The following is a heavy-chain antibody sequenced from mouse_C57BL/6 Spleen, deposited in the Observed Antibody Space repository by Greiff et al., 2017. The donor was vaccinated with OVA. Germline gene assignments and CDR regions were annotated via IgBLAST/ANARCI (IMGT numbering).Heavy chain of an antibody. V-gene: IGHV1-72*01. J-gene: IGHJ3*01. D-gene: IGHD1-1*01. Sequence: QVQLQQPGAELVKPGASVKLSCKASGYTFTSYWMTWVKQRPGRGLEWIGRIDPDSGGTKYNEKFKSKATLTVDKSSSTAYMQLSSLTSEDSAVYYCARSYYYGSGYLSFAYWGQGTLVTVSA. CDR1: GYTFTSYW. CDR3: ARSYYYGSGYLSFAY. CDR2: IDPDSGGT.